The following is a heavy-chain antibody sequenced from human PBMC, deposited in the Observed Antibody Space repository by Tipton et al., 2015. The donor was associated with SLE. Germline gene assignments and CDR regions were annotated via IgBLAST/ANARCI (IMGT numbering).Heavy chain of an antibody. CDR3: AKDLEIFGVVKRFDP. Sequence: SGFTFSSYGMHWVRQAPGKGLEWVAFIRYDGSNKYYADSVKGRFTISRDNSKNTLYLQMNSLRAEDTAVYYCAKDLEIFGVVKRFDPWGQGTLVTVSS. V-gene: IGHV3-30*02. J-gene: IGHJ5*02. CDR2: IRYDGSNK. D-gene: IGHD3-3*01. CDR1: GFTFSSYG.